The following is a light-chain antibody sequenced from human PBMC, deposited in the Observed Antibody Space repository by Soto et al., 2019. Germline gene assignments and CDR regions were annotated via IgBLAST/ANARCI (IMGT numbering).Light chain of an antibody. V-gene: IGKV1-5*03. J-gene: IGKJ1*01. CDR3: QQYYSYPRA. CDR1: QSISSW. CDR2: KAS. Sequence: DIQMTQSPSTLSASVGDRVTITCRASQSISSWLAWYQQKPGKAPNLLIYKASSLESGVPSRFSGSGSETEFTLTISSLQPDDFATYYGQQYYSYPRAFGQGTKVEIK.